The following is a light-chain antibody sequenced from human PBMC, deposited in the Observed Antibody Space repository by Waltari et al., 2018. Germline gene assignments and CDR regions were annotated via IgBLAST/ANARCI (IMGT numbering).Light chain of an antibody. V-gene: IGLV1-40*01. Sequence: QSGLTPPPSVSGAPGQRVTISCTGSSSNIGAGYGVHWYQKLPGTAPKLLIYGNNNRPSGVPDRFSGSKSGTSASLAITGLQAEDEADYYCQSYDSGLSGSVFGGGTKLTVL. J-gene: IGLJ2*01. CDR1: SSNIGAGYG. CDR2: GNN. CDR3: QSYDSGLSGSV.